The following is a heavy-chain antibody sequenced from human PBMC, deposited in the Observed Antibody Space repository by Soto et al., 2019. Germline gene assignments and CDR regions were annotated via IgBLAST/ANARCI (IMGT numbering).Heavy chain of an antibody. J-gene: IGHJ5*02. CDR2: INPNSGGT. Sequence: ASVKVSCKASGYTFTGYYMHWVRQAPGQGLEWMGWINPNSGGTNYAQKFQGRVTMTRDTSISTAYMELSRLRSDDTAVYYCARDIVLIPENDWFDPWGQGTLVTVSS. CDR1: GYTFTGYY. V-gene: IGHV1-2*02. CDR3: ARDIVLIPENDWFDP. D-gene: IGHD2-8*01.